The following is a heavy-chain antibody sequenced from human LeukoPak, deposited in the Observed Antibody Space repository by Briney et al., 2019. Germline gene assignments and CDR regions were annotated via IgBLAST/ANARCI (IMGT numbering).Heavy chain of an antibody. CDR3: ARAPGRGIAARPFDY. V-gene: IGHV4-59*01. J-gene: IGHJ4*02. D-gene: IGHD6-6*01. Sequence: PSETLSLTCTVSGGSISSYYWSWIRQPPGKGLEWIGYIYYSGSTNYNPSLKSRVTISVDTSKNQFSLKLSSVTAADTAVYYCARAPGRGIAARPFDYWGQGTLVTVSS. CDR1: GGSISSYY. CDR2: IYYSGST.